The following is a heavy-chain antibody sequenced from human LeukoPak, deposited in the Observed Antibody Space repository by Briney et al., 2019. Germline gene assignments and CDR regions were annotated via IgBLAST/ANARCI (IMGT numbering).Heavy chain of an antibody. D-gene: IGHD2-2*01. J-gene: IGHJ4*02. CDR3: ARGDCISSTYDTPFDY. CDR2: VNPSGGST. Sequence: GASVKVSCTATVYTFTSYFLHWVRQAHGQGLAWMGIVNPSGGSTTYAQKCRRRDPTPRVRTTITVDMELSSLSSEHTTIYYGARGDCISSTYDTPFDYWGQGALVTVSS. CDR1: VYTFTSYF. V-gene: IGHV1-46*01.